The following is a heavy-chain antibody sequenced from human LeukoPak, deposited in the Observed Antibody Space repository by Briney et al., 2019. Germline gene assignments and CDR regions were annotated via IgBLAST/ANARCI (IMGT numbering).Heavy chain of an antibody. CDR2: ISDSGSNI. D-gene: IGHD3-10*01. CDR3: AKGLYGSGTPLFDY. CDR1: GFIFSDYY. J-gene: IGHJ4*02. Sequence: GGSLRLSCAASGFIFSDYYMGWIRQAPGRGLEWVSYISDSGSNIYYTDSVKGRFTMSRDNAKKSLDLQMNSLRAEDTALYYCAKGLYGSGTPLFDYWGQGTLVTVSS. V-gene: IGHV3-11*01.